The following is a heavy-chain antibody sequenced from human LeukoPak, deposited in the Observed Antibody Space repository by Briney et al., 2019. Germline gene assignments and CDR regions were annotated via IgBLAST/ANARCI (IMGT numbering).Heavy chain of an antibody. CDR2: IIPIFGTA. Sequence: GASVKLSCKASGGTFSSYAISWVRQAPGQGLEWMGGIIPIFGTANYAQKFQGRVTITADESTSTAYMELSSLRSEDTAVYYCARDRPNTMVRGVSDYYYGMDVWGKGTTVTVSS. CDR1: GGTFSSYA. D-gene: IGHD3-10*01. J-gene: IGHJ6*04. V-gene: IGHV1-69*01. CDR3: ARDRPNTMVRGVSDYYYGMDV.